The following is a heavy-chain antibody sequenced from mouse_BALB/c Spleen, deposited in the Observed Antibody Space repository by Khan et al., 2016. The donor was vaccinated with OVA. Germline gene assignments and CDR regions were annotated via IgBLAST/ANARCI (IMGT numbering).Heavy chain of an antibody. J-gene: IGHJ1*02. CDR1: GYTFTNYG. CDR3: EGKEYGGYLGF. CDR2: INTYTGET. D-gene: IGHD2-10*02. V-gene: IGHV9-1*02. Sequence: QIQLVQSGPELKKPGETVKISCKASGYTFTNYGMNWVKQAPGKGLKWMGWINTYTGETTYADNFKGRFAFSLDTSASTPYLQINNLKNEDMATYFVEGKEYGGYLGFWGAGTMVTVAS.